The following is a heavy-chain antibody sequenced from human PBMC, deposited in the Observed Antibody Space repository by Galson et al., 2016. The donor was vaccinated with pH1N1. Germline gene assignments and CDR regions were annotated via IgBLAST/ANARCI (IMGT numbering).Heavy chain of an antibody. Sequence: SLRLSCAASGFTFTSYAMSWVRQPPGKGLEWVSGISWNSGIIGYADSVKGRFTISRDNAKNSLYLQMNSLRAEDTALYYCAKTFMGVAYYYGMDVWGQGTTVTVSS. J-gene: IGHJ6*02. CDR1: GFTFTSYA. V-gene: IGHV3-9*01. D-gene: IGHD2/OR15-2a*01. CDR3: AKTFMGVAYYYGMDV. CDR2: ISWNSGII.